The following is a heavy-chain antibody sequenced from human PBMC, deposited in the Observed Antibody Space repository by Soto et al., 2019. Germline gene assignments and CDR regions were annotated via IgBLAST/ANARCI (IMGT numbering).Heavy chain of an antibody. D-gene: IGHD3-9*01. CDR1: GFTFSSYA. V-gene: IGHV3-23*01. J-gene: IGHJ5*02. CDR3: AKDGNPIPYLTGYYRLGWFDP. CDR2: ISGSGGST. Sequence: GGSLRLSCAASGFTFSSYAMSWVRQSPGKGLEWVSAISGSGGSTYYADSVKGRFTISRDNSKNTLYLQMNSLRAEDTAVYYCAKDGNPIPYLTGYYRLGWFDPWGQGTLVTVSS.